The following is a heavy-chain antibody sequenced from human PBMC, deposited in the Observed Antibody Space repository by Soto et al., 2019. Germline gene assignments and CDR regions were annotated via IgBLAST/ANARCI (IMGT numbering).Heavy chain of an antibody. CDR1: GGTFSSYA. V-gene: IGHV1-69*12. J-gene: IGHJ5*02. CDR2: ITPIFGAA. CDR3: ARDGIAARPIAWFDP. D-gene: IGHD6-6*01. Sequence: QVQLVQSGAEVKKPGSSVKVSCKASGGTFSSYAIRWVRQAPGQGLEWMGGITPIFGAADYAQKFQGRVTLPADESTSTADMELSSLRSEDTAVYYCARDGIAARPIAWFDPWGQGTLVTVSS.